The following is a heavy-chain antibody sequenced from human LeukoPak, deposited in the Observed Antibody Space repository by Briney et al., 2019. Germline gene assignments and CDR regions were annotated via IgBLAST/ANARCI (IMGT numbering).Heavy chain of an antibody. CDR3: ATGRSIRYFDY. CDR1: GVSIFSYY. D-gene: IGHD3-9*01. J-gene: IGHJ4*02. Sequence: SETLSLTCSVSGVSIFSYYWNWIRQPPGKGLEWIGYVHYSGSTNYNPSLKSRVTISVDTSKSQFSLKLSSATAADTAVYYCATGRSIRYFDYWGQGTLLTVAS. CDR2: VHYSGST. V-gene: IGHV4-59*08.